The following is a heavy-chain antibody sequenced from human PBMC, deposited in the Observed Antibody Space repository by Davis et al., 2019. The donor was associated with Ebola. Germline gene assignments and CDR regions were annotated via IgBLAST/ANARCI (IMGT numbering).Heavy chain of an antibody. Sequence: GESLKISCVASGLTFSHYGMHWVCQAPGKGLEWVAVIWHDGSNKYYADSVKGRFTISRDNSKNTLYLQINSLRTEDTAMYYCASDNNSPAWGQGTLVTVSS. CDR1: GLTFSHYG. V-gene: IGHV3-33*01. CDR2: IWHDGSNK. CDR3: ASDNNSPA. D-gene: IGHD1-1*01. J-gene: IGHJ5*02.